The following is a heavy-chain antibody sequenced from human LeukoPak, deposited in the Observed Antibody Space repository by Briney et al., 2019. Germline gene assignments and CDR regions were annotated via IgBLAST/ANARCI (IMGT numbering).Heavy chain of an antibody. Sequence: GGSLRLSCAASGFTFSSYAMSWVRQAPGKGLEWVSAISGSGGSTYYADSVKGRFTISRDNSKNTLYLQMNSLRAEDTAVYYRAKDDDVLIWVSAFDIWGQGTMVTVSS. D-gene: IGHD2-8*01. V-gene: IGHV3-23*01. CDR1: GFTFSSYA. J-gene: IGHJ3*02. CDR2: ISGSGGST. CDR3: AKDDDVLIWVSAFDI.